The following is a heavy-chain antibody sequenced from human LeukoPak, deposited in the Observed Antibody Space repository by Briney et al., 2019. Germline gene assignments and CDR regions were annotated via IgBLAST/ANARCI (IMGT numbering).Heavy chain of an antibody. V-gene: IGHV4-59*08. CDR2: TFYSGST. CDR1: GGSISSYY. J-gene: IGHJ4*02. Sequence: PSETLSLTCTVSGGSISSYYWSWIRQPPGKGLEWIGYTFYSGSTNYNPSLKSRVTISLDTSKNQFSLKLSSVTAADTAMYYCARHIYRTYYFDPWGQGTLVTVSS. D-gene: IGHD1-14*01. CDR3: ARHIYRTYYFDP.